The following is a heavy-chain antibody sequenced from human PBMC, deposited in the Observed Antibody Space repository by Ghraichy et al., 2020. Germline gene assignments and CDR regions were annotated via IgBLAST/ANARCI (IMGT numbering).Heavy chain of an antibody. J-gene: IGHJ4*02. D-gene: IGHD4-11*01. Sequence: SETLSLTCTVSGASISSGDYYWSWIRQSPGKGLEWIGYIYYSGRTFYNPSLKSQVTFSVDTSKNQFSLQLTSVTAADTAVYYCAREVPDYSFFHTFDSWGQGTLVSVSS. CDR3: AREVPDYSFFHTFDS. CDR2: IYYSGRT. CDR1: GASISSGDYY. V-gene: IGHV4-30-4*01.